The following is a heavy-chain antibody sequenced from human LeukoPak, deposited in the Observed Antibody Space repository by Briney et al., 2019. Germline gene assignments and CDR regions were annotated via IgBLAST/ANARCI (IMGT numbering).Heavy chain of an antibody. J-gene: IGHJ5*02. CDR3: ARDLEGVAAAKFDP. CDR2: IYYSGST. V-gene: IGHV4-39*01. CDR1: GGSISSSSYY. Sequence: SETPSLTCTVSGGSISSSSYYWGWIRQPPGKGLEWIGSIYYSGSTYYNPSLKSRVTISVDTSKNQFSLKLSSVTAADTAVYYCARDLEGVAAAKFDPWGQGTLVTVSS. D-gene: IGHD2-15*01.